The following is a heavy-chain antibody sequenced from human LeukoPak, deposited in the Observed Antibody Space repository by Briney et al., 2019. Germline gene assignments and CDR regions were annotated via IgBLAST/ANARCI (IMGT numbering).Heavy chain of an antibody. CDR3: ATESTKHHYEGGN. Sequence: PGGSLRHSCAASGFTFSSSAMTWVRQAPGKGLEWVSTISGGGDSTYYADSVKGRFTISRDISKNRLFLQMNSLRAEDTAVYYYATESTKHHYEGGNWGQGTLVTVSS. D-gene: IGHD3-16*01. J-gene: IGHJ4*02. CDR1: GFTFSSSA. CDR2: ISGGGDST. V-gene: IGHV3-23*01.